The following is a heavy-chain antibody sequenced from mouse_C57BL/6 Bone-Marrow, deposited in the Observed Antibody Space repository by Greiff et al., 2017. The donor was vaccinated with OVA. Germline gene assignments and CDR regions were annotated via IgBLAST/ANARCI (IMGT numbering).Heavy chain of an antibody. J-gene: IGHJ4*01. CDR2: IRSKSNNYAT. D-gene: IGHD3-2*02. V-gene: IGHV10-1*01. CDR3: GRHARPYYYAMDY. Sequence: DVMLVESGGGLVQPKGSLKLSCAASGFSFNTYAMNWVRQAPGKGLEWVARIRSKSNNYATYYADSVKDRFTISRDDSESMLYLQMNNLKTEDTAMYYCGRHARPYYYAMDYWGQGTSVTVSS. CDR1: GFSFNTYA.